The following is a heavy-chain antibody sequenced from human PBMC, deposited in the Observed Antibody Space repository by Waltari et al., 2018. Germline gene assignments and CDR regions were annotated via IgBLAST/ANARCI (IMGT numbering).Heavy chain of an antibody. Sequence: VQLQESGPGLVKPSQTLSLTCTVSGGSISSGSYYWSWIRQPAGKGLEWVGRTRNKANSYTTEYAASVKGRFTISRDDSKNSLYLQMNSLKTEDTAVYYCARVLRGYSGYGFDYWGQGTLVTVSS. CDR2: TRNKANSYTT. V-gene: IGHV3-72*01. D-gene: IGHD5-12*01. CDR1: GGSISSGSYY. CDR3: ARVLRGYSGYGFDY. J-gene: IGHJ4*02.